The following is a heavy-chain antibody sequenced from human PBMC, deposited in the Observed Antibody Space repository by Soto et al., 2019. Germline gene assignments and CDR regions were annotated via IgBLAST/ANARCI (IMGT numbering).Heavy chain of an antibody. CDR3: ARDEMGELAAISFVY. CDR1: GYTFTSYG. CDR2: ISAYNGNT. Sequence: ASVKVSCKASGYTFTSYGISWVRQAPGQGLEWMGWISAYNGNTNYAQKLQGRVTMTTDTSTSTAYMELRSLRSDDTAVYYCARDEMGELAAISFVYCGQGPLVTV. V-gene: IGHV1-18*04. D-gene: IGHD1-26*01. J-gene: IGHJ4*02.